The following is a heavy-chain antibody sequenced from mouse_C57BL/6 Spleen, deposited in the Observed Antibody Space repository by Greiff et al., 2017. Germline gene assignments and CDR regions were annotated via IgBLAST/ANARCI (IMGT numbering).Heavy chain of an antibody. CDR2: IWSGGST. D-gene: IGHD2-13*01. V-gene: IGHV2-2*01. J-gene: IGHJ4*01. CDR3: ARGDPPAMDY. Sequence: PVQPSQCLSITCTASGFTLTSYGVHWVRQSPGKGLEWLGVIWSGGSTDYYADFISRLSISKDNSKSQVFFKMSSLQADDTAIYYCARGDPPAMDYWGQGTSVTVSS. CDR1: GFTLTSYG.